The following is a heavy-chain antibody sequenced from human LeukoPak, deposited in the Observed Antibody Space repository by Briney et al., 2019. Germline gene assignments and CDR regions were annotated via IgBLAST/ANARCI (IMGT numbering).Heavy chain of an antibody. CDR2: IIPIFGTA. CDR3: ATVPAAMWEIYFQH. D-gene: IGHD2-2*01. CDR1: GYTFTSYA. Sequence: SVKVSCKASGYTFTSYAISWVRQAPGQGLEWMGGIIPIFGTANYAQKFQGRVTITTDESTSTAYMELSRLRSEDTAVYYCATVPAAMWEIYFQHWGQGTLVTVSS. J-gene: IGHJ1*01. V-gene: IGHV1-69*05.